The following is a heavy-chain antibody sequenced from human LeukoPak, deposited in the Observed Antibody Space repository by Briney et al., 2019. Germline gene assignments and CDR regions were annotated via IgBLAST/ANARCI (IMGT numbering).Heavy chain of an antibody. Sequence: SVKVSCKASGYTFTSYGISWVRQAPGQGLEWMGGIIPIFGTANYAQKFQGRVTITADESTSTAYMELSSLRSEDTAVYYRARRPGYYGDYENWFDPWGQGTLVTVSS. J-gene: IGHJ5*02. V-gene: IGHV1-69*13. D-gene: IGHD4-17*01. CDR1: GYTFTSYG. CDR3: ARRPGYYGDYENWFDP. CDR2: IIPIFGTA.